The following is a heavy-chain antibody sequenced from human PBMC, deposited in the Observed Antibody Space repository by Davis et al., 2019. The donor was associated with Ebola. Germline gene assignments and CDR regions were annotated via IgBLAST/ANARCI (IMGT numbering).Heavy chain of an antibody. J-gene: IGHJ4*02. Sequence: ASVKVSCKASGYTFTSYAMHWVRQAPGHRLEWMGWVHGGNGNTKYSQRFQGRVTITTDTSASTVYLDLTSLRSDDTAVFYCARTSFGYNSGWYADYWGPGSLVTVSS. V-gene: IGHV1-3*01. CDR3: ARTSFGYNSGWYADY. CDR2: VHGGNGNT. CDR1: GYTFTSYA. D-gene: IGHD6-19*01.